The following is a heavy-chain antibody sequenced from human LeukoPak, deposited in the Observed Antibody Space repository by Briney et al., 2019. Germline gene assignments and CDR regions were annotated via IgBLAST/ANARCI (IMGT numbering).Heavy chain of an antibody. J-gene: IGHJ4*02. CDR2: INPAGSET. Sequence: AGGSLRLSCAASGFSFSAYWMTWVRQAPGTGLEWVANINPAGSETYYVDPVKGRFNISRDNAKNLVYLQMNSLRAEDTAVYHCARFGYVAAVDVWGQGTPVTVSS. CDR3: ARFGYVAAVDV. D-gene: IGHD2-15*01. CDR1: GFSFSAYW. V-gene: IGHV3-7*01.